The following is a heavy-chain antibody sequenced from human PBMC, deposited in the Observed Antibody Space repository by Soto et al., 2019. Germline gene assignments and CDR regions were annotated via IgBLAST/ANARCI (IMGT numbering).Heavy chain of an antibody. CDR1: GFTFSSYG. V-gene: IGHV3-30*18. J-gene: IGHJ6*02. CDR3: AKDYYGSASYLRAPMDV. D-gene: IGHD3-10*01. Sequence: QVQLVESGGGVVQPGRSLRLSCAASGFTFSSYGMHWVRQAPGKGLEWVAVISYDGTNKYYAGSVRGRFTISRDNSKNTLYLQMNSLRAEDTAVYYCAKDYYGSASYLRAPMDVWGQGTTVTVSS. CDR2: ISYDGTNK.